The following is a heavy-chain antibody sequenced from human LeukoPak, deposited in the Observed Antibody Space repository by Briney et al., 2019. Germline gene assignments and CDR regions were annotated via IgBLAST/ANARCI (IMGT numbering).Heavy chain of an antibody. CDR3: ARVGRGVYGMDV. CDR2: IINSGGTV. Sequence: GGSLRLSCAASGFTFSIHGMNWVRQAPGKGLEWVSYIINSGGTVYYTDTVQGRFTISRDNARNSLFLQMNSLRDEDTAVYYCARVGRGVYGMDVWGQGTTVTVSS. CDR1: GFTFSIHG. V-gene: IGHV3-48*02. J-gene: IGHJ6*02. D-gene: IGHD3-10*01.